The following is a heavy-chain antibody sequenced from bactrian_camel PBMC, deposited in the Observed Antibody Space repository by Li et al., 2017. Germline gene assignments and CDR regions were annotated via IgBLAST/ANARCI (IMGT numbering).Heavy chain of an antibody. CDR3: AATESHGLWYRKPDRVDFPN. J-gene: IGHJ4*01. Sequence: HVQLVESGGESVQAGGSLRLSCSGVRYNTICMSWFRQAPGKEREGVANLDRDGKIAYADAVKGRFTISKDNAKNTLYLQMDNLKPEDTGMYYCAATESHGLWYRKPDRVDFPNWGQGPRSPSP. D-gene: IGHD6*01. V-gene: IGHV3S1*01. CDR2: LDRDGKIA. CDR1: GVRYNTIC.